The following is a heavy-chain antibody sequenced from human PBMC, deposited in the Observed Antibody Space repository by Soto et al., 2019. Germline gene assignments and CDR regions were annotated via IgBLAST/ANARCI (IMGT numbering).Heavy chain of an antibody. CDR1: GGSISSYY. J-gene: IGHJ6*02. D-gene: IGHD2-2*01. CDR3: ARDLYDYYYYGMDV. V-gene: IGHV4-59*01. CDR2: IYYSGST. Sequence: SETLSLTCTVSGGSISSYYWSWIRQPPGKGLEWIGYIYYSGSTNYNPSLKSRVTISVDTSKNQFSLKLSSVTAADTAVYYCARDLYDYYYYGMDVWGQGTTVTVSS.